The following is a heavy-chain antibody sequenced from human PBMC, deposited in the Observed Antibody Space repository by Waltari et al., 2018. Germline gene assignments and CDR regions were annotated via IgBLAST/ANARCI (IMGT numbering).Heavy chain of an antibody. CDR2: ISPICGTA. CDR3: ARDRIAGEDGMDV. V-gene: IGHV1-69*08. CDR1: GGPFSSYA. D-gene: IGHD6-13*01. Sequence: QVQLVQSGAEVKKPGSSVKVSCKASGGPFSSYALSWVRQAPGQGLEWMGRISPICGTANDAQKFQGRVTSTADKSTSTAYMELSSLRSEDTAVDYCARDRIAGEDGMDVWGQGTTVTVSS. J-gene: IGHJ6*02.